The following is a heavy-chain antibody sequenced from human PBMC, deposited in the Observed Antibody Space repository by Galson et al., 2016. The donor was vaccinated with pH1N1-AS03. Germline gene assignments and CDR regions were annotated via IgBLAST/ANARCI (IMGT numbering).Heavy chain of an antibody. CDR1: GFTFGAFW. CDR3: VRGGLGQVYGLDA. D-gene: IGHD3-16*01. V-gene: IGHV3-7*03. J-gene: IGHJ6*02. CDR2: IKEDGNDQ. Sequence: SLRLSCAASGFTFGAFWMSWVRQAPGKGLEWVANIKEDGNDQHYVASVKGRFTISRDNSKHTVYLQMKSLRAEDTAVYKCVRGGLGQVYGLDAWGQGTTVIVSS.